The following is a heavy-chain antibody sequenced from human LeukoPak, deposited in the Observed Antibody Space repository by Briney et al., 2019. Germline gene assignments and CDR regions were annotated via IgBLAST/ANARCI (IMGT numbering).Heavy chain of an antibody. CDR2: IYYSGST. Sequence: SQTLSLTCTVSGGSISSGGYYWSWIRQHPGKGLEWIGYIYYSGSTYYNPSLKSRVTISVDTSKNQFSLKLSSVTAADTAVYYCARAVRGYSYGIRYYFDYWGQGTLVTVSS. V-gene: IGHV4-31*03. CDR1: GGSISSGGYY. D-gene: IGHD5-18*01. J-gene: IGHJ4*02. CDR3: ARAVRGYSYGIRYYFDY.